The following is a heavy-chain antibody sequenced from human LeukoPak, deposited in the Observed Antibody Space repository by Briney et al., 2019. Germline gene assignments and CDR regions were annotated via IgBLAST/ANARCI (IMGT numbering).Heavy chain of an antibody. CDR3: ARGRITMVRGGVPYFDY. Sequence: TSETLSLTCAVYGGSFSGYYWSWIRQPPGKGLEWIGEINHSGSTNYNPSLKSRVTISVDTSKNQFSLKLSSVTAADTAVYYCARGRITMVRGGVPYFDYWGQGTLVTVSS. D-gene: IGHD3-10*01. CDR2: INHSGST. J-gene: IGHJ4*02. V-gene: IGHV4-34*01. CDR1: GGSFSGYY.